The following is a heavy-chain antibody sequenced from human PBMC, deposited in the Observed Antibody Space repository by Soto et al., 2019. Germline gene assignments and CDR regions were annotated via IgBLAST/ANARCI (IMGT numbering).Heavy chain of an antibody. CDR2: IYYSGST. J-gene: IGHJ5*02. CDR3: ARFCGGDCSRYNWFDP. V-gene: IGHV4-59*08. Sequence: TSETLSLTCTVSGGSISSYYWSWIRQPPGKGLEWIGYIYYSGSTNYNPSLKSRVTISVDTSKNQFSLKLSSVTAADTAVYYCARFCGGDCSRYNWFDPWGPGTLVTVSS. D-gene: IGHD2-21*02. CDR1: GGSISSYY.